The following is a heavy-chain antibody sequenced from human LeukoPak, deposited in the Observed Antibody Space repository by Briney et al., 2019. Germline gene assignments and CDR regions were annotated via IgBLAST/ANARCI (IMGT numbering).Heavy chain of an antibody. Sequence: GGSLRLSCAASGYTFSSYAMHWVRQAPGKGLEYVSAISSNGGSTYYANSVKDRFTISRDNSKNTLYLQMGSLRPEDMAVYYCARGAYKDYWGQGTLVTVSS. CDR3: ARGAYKDY. J-gene: IGHJ4*02. D-gene: IGHD2-21*01. CDR2: ISSNGGST. CDR1: GYTFSSYA. V-gene: IGHV3-64*01.